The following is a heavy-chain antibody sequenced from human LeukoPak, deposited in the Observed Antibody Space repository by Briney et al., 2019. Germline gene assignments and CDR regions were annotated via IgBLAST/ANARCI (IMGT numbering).Heavy chain of an antibody. Sequence: GESLKISCKGSGYRFTSYCIGWVRQMPGKGLEWMGIIYPGDSDTRYSPSFQGQVTISAEKSISTAYLQWSSLKASDTAMYCCARKKGFSNWFDRWGQRTLVTVSS. CDR3: ARKKGFSNWFDR. J-gene: IGHJ5*02. CDR2: IYPGDSDT. V-gene: IGHV5-51*01. CDR1: GYRFTSYC.